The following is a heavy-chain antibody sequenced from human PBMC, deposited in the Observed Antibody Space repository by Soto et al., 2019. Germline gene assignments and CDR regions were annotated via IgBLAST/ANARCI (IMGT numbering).Heavy chain of an antibody. CDR1: GGSISSSSYY. Sequence: PSETLSLTCTVSGGSISSSSYYWGWIRQPPGKGLEWIGSIYYSGSTYYNPSLKSRVTISVDTSKNQFSLKLSSVTPADTAVYYCARALPYPNCSSTSCYPYYMDVWGKGTTVTVSS. CDR3: ARALPYPNCSSTSCYPYYMDV. V-gene: IGHV4-39*01. D-gene: IGHD2-2*01. CDR2: IYYSGST. J-gene: IGHJ6*03.